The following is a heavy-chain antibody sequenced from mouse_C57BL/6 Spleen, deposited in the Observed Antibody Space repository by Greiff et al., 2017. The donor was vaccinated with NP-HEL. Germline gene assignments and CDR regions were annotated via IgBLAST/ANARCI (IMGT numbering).Heavy chain of an antibody. D-gene: IGHD1-1*01. CDR2: INPSNGGT. J-gene: IGHJ4*01. CDR3: ARSASYYYGSSYYAMDY. CDR1: GYTFTSYW. Sequence: QVQLQQPGTELVKPGASVKLSCKASGYTFTSYWMHWVKQRPGQGLEWIGNINPSNGGTNYNEKFKSKATLTVDKSSSTAYMQLSSLTSEDSAVYYCARSASYYYGSSYYAMDYWGQGTSVTVSS. V-gene: IGHV1-53*01.